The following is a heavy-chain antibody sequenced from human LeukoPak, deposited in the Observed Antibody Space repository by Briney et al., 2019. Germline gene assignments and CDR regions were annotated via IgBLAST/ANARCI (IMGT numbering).Heavy chain of an antibody. CDR2: INHSGST. CDR3: ARVPSPPTMIVGVNWFDP. D-gene: IGHD3-22*01. Sequence: SETLSLTCAVYGRSFSGFYWSWIRQPPGKGLEWIGEINHSGSTNYNPSLKSRVTISVDTSKNQFSLKLSSVTAADTAVYYCARVPSPPTMIVGVNWFDPWGQGTLVTVSS. CDR1: GRSFSGFY. J-gene: IGHJ5*02. V-gene: IGHV4-34*01.